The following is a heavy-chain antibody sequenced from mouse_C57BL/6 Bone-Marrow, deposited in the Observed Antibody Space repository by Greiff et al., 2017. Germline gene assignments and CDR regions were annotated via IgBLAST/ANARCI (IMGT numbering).Heavy chain of an antibody. Sequence: QVQLQQSGAELARPGASVKLSCKASGYTFTSYGISWVKQRTGQGLEWIGGIYPRSGTTYYNEKFKGKATLTADNTSSTPYMGLRSLTSEDSAVDVGTRHDGYYVYWGQGTTLTVSS. CDR1: GYTFTSYG. V-gene: IGHV1-81*01. J-gene: IGHJ2*01. CDR3: TRHDGYYVY. CDR2: IYPRSGTT. D-gene: IGHD2-3*01.